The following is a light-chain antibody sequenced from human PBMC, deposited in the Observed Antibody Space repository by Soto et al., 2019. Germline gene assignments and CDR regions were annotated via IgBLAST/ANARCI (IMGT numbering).Light chain of an antibody. V-gene: IGKV3-20*01. CDR3: QYYGSSPLT. CDR2: SAF. J-gene: IGKJ1*01. CDR1: QSGIGNY. Sequence: EIVLTQSPGTLSLSPGERATLSCRASQSGIGNYLDWYQQIPGQAPRLIIYSAFNRATGIPDRFSGSGSGTDFTLTISRLEPEDFAVYYCQYYGSSPLTFGPGTKVDIK.